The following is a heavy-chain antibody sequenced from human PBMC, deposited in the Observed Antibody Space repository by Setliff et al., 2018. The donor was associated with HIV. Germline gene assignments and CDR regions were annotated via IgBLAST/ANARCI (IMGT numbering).Heavy chain of an antibody. CDR3: ARQVPIPGVAVTPIDF. J-gene: IGHJ4*02. V-gene: IGHV4-59*08. CDR2: VFYTGST. D-gene: IGHD3-22*01. Sequence: PSETLSLTCTVSGGSIRGYYWSWPRQPPGKGLEWIGYVFYTGSTTYSPSLKSRPTISVDTSQHQFSLKLTSVTAADTAVYYCARQVPIPGVAVTPIDFWGQGILVTVSS. CDR1: GGSIRGYY.